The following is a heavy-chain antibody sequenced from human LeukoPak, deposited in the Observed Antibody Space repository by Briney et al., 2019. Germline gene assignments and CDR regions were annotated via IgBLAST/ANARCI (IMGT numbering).Heavy chain of an antibody. CDR1: GGTFTSYA. V-gene: IGHV1-69*05. CDR2: IITIFGTA. J-gene: IGHJ6*03. D-gene: IGHD2/OR15-2a*01. Sequence: GASVRVSCKASGGTFTSYAISWVRQAPGQGREWMGGIITIFGTANYAQKFQLRVTITTDESTSTTYMELRSLRSEDTAVYYCARETPGFPGYYYIDVWGKGTTVTVSS. CDR3: ARETPGFPGYYYIDV.